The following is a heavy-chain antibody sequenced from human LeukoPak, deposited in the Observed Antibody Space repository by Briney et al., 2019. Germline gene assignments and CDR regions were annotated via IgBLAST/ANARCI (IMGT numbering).Heavy chain of an antibody. V-gene: IGHV1-46*01. CDR3: AREAVPAARRVYYYYYMDV. CDR1: GYTFTSYY. J-gene: IGHJ6*03. CDR2: INPSGGST. D-gene: IGHD2-2*01. Sequence: PKASVKVSCKASGYTFTSYYMHWVRQAPGQGLEWMGIINPSGGSTSYAQKFQGRVTMTRDTSTSTVYMELSSLRSEDTAVYYCAREAVPAARRVYYYYYMDVWGKGTTVTVSS.